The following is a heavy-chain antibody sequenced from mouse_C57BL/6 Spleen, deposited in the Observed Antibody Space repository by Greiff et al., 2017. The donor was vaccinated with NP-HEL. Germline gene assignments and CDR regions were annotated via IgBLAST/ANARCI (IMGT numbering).Heavy chain of an antibody. Sequence: VQLVESGPGLVQPSQSLSITCTVSGFSLTSYGVHWVRQSPGKGLEWLGVIWRGGSTDYNAAFMSRLSITKDNSKSQVFFKMNSLQADDTAIYYCAKIYYGNYDAMDYWGQGTSVTVSS. V-gene: IGHV2-5*01. CDR3: AKIYYGNYDAMDY. CDR1: GFSLTSYG. D-gene: IGHD2-1*01. CDR2: IWRGGST. J-gene: IGHJ4*01.